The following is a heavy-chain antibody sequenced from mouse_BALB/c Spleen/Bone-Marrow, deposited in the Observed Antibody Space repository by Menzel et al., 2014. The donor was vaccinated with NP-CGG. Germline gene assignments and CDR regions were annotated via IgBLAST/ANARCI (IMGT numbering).Heavy chain of an antibody. J-gene: IGHJ1*01. V-gene: IGHV3-2*02. CDR1: GYSITSDYA. D-gene: IGHD2-1*01. CDR2: ISYSGST. Sequence: EVQLVESGPGLVKPSQSLSLTCTVTGYSITSDYAWNWIRQFPGNKLEWMGYISYSGSTSYNPSLKSRISITRDTSKNQFLLQLNSVTTEDTATYYCAGNYWYFDVWGAGTTVTVSS. CDR3: AGNYWYFDV.